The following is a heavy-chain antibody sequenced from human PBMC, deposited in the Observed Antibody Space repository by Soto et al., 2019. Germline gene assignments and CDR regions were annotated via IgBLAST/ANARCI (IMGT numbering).Heavy chain of an antibody. CDR3: VREVGSRRLDY. V-gene: IGHV3-64*01. CDR1: GFTFSSYA. J-gene: IGHJ4*02. CDR2: ISSNGGVT. D-gene: IGHD1-26*01. Sequence: GASLRLSCAASGFTFSSYAIHWVRQAPGKGLEYFSAISSNGGVTYYANSVKGRFAISRDNSKNTVFLQMGSLRAEDMAVYFCVREVGSRRLDYWGQGTLVTVSS.